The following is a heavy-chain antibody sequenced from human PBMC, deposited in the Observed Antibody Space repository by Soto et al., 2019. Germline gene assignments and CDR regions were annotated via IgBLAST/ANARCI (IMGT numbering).Heavy chain of an antibody. CDR1: GYTFRNYA. D-gene: IGHD3-3*01. CDR2: INTYKGDT. CDR3: ARDAAFWSGRNLNWFDS. V-gene: IGHV1-18*04. J-gene: IGHJ5*01. Sequence: QVHLVQSGAEVKEPGASVKVSCKASGYTFRNYAITWVRQAPGQGLEWMGWINTYKGDTNYAHKFQGRVTMTTDTSTSTAYRELSSLRSDDTAIYYCARDAAFWSGRNLNWFDSWGQGTLVTVSS.